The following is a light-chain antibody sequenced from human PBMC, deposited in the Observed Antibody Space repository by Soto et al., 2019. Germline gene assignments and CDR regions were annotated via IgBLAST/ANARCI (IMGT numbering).Light chain of an antibody. Sequence: DIQMTQSPSSLSASVGDRVTITCRASQSISSYLNWYQHKPGKAPKLLIYAASSFQSGVPSRFSGSEPGTDFTLTISSLQPEDFATYYCQRTYSAPLTFGGGTKVDIK. CDR3: QRTYSAPLT. V-gene: IGKV1-39*01. CDR2: AAS. CDR1: QSISSY. J-gene: IGKJ4*01.